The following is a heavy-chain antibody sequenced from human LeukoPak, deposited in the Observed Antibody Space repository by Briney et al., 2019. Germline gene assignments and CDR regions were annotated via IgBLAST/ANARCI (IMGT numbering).Heavy chain of an antibody. CDR3: ARQWLVYNWFDP. CDR1: GYTFTSYG. CDR2: INPSGGST. V-gene: IGHV1-46*01. Sequence: ASVKVSCKASGYTFTSYGISWVRQAPGQGLEWMGIINPSGGSTSYAQKFQGRVTMTRDMSTSAVYMELSSLRSEDTAVYYCARQWLVYNWFDPWGQGTLVTVSS. D-gene: IGHD6-19*01. J-gene: IGHJ5*02.